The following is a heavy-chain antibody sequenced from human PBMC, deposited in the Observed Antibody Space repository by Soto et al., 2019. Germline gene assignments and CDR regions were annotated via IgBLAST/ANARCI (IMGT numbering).Heavy chain of an antibody. Sequence: QVHPVQSGAEVKQPGASVKVSCKASGYTFSVYHMHWVRQAPGQGLEWMGWVHPNSGGTNYAQSFEGRVTMTRDTSINTAYMELSRLTSDDTAVYYCAKELQRGLDVWGQGTTVTVSS. CDR2: VHPNSGGT. J-gene: IGHJ6*02. CDR3: AKELQRGLDV. D-gene: IGHD4-4*01. V-gene: IGHV1-2*02. CDR1: GYTFSVYH.